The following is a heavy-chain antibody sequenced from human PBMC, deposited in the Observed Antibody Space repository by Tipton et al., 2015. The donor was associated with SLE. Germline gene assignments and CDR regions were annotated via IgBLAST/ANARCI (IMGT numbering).Heavy chain of an antibody. D-gene: IGHD2-15*01. CDR3: MSLCDGGRCYA. CDR2: MYSGAIT. Sequence: TLSLTRTVSSGSINRGGYYWTWIRQAAGKGLEWIGHMYSGAITKYNPSLQSRVTISIDWSTNQFSLKLTSVTAADTAVYYCMSLCDGGRCYAWGQGMLVTVSS. V-gene: IGHV4-61*09. CDR1: SGSINRGGYY. J-gene: IGHJ1*01.